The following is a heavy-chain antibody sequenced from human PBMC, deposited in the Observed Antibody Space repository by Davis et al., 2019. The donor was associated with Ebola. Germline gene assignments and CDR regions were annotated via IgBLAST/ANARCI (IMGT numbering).Heavy chain of an antibody. Sequence: AASVKVSCKASGYTFTSYGISWVRQAPGQGLEWMGIINPIGGITNFAPRFQDGVTLTSDTSTSTVYMELSSLRSDDTAVYFCARGGDSRSWFGPIDYWGLGTLVTVSS. CDR3: ARGGDSRSWFGPIDY. CDR2: INPIGGIT. V-gene: IGHV1-46*01. D-gene: IGHD6-13*01. J-gene: IGHJ4*02. CDR1: GYTFTSYG.